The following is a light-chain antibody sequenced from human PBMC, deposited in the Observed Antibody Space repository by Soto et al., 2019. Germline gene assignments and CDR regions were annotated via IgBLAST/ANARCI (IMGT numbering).Light chain of an antibody. CDR2: QDS. V-gene: IGLV3-1*01. CDR3: QAWDSSTAWYAWV. CDR1: KLGDKY. Sequence: SYELTQPPSVSVSPGQTASITCSGDKLGDKYACWYQQKPGQSPVLVIYQDSKRPSGIPERFSGSNSGNTATLTISGTQAMDEADYYCQAWDSSTAWYAWVFGGGTKLTVL. J-gene: IGLJ3*02.